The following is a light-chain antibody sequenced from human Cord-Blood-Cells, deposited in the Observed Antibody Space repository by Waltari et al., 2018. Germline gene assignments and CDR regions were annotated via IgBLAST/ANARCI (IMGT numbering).Light chain of an antibody. Sequence: SALTQPPSASGSPGQSVTISCTGTSSDARGHNYVSWYQQHPGKAPKLIIYEVSKRPSGVPDRFSGSKAGNTASLTVSGLQAEDEADYYCSSYAGSNNFRVFGGGTKLTVL. CDR2: EVS. J-gene: IGLJ3*02. CDR3: SSYAGSNNFRV. V-gene: IGLV2-8*01. CDR1: SSDARGHNY.